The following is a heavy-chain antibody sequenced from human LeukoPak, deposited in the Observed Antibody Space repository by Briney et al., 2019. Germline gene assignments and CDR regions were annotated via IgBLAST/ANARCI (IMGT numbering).Heavy chain of an antibody. CDR2: IYYSGST. CDR1: GGSFSGYY. D-gene: IGHD6-13*01. CDR3: ARQGNLPGIAAAGHFDY. Sequence: SETLSLTCAVYGGSFSGYYWSWIRQPPGKGLEWIGYIYYSGSTNYNPSLKSRVTISVDTSKNQFSLKLSSVTAADTAVYYCARQGNLPGIAAAGHFDYWGQGTLVTVPS. V-gene: IGHV4-59*08. J-gene: IGHJ4*02.